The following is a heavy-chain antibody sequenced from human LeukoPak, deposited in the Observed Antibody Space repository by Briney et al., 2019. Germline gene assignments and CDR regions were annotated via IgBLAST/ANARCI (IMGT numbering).Heavy chain of an antibody. CDR3: ARGRTPGY. J-gene: IGHJ4*02. Sequence: SETLSLTCAVYGGSFSGYYWSWIRQPPGKGLEWIGEINHSGSTNYNPSLKSRVTISVDTSKNQFSLKLSSVTAADTAVYYRARGRTPGYWGQGTLVTVSS. CDR1: GGSFSGYY. D-gene: IGHD1-14*01. V-gene: IGHV4-34*01. CDR2: INHSGST.